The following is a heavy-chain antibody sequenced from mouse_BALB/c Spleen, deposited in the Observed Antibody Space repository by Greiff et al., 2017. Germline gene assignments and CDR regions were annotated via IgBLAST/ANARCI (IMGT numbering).Heavy chain of an antibody. V-gene: IGHV1-5*01. J-gene: IGHJ4*01. CDR1: GYSFTSYW. D-gene: IGHD3-1*01. CDR3: TREGSSGYCAMDY. Sequence: EVQLQQSGTVLARPGASVKMSCKASGYSFTSYWMHWVKQRPGQGLEWIGAIYPGNSDTSYNQKFKGKAKLTAVTSASTAYMELSSLTNEDSAVYYCTREGSSGYCAMDYWGQGTSVTVSS. CDR2: IYPGNSDT.